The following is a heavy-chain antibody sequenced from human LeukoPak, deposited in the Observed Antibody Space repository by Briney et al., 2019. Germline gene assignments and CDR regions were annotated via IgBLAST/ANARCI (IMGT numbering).Heavy chain of an antibody. Sequence: GGSLRLSCAASGFTYSSYGMHWVRQAPGKGLEWVVFIRYDGSNKYYADSVKGRFTISRDNSKNTPYLQMNSLRAEDTAVYYCAKVQVAYFDYWGQGTLVTVSS. CDR1: GFTYSSYG. CDR3: AKVQVAYFDY. V-gene: IGHV3-30*02. CDR2: IRYDGSNK. J-gene: IGHJ4*02.